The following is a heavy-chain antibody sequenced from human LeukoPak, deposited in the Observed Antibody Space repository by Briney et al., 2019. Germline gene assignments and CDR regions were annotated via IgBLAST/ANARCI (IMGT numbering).Heavy chain of an antibody. CDR2: ITTSDGNT. Sequence: GGSLRLSCAASGFTFSSYTMSWVRQAPGKGLEWVSTITTSDGNTYYADSVKGRFTISRDNSKNTLYLQMNSLRAEDTAVYYCAKEALPYYYDSSGYCWGQGTLVTVSS. D-gene: IGHD3-22*01. J-gene: IGHJ4*02. CDR3: AKEALPYYYDSSGYC. V-gene: IGHV3-23*01. CDR1: GFTFSSYT.